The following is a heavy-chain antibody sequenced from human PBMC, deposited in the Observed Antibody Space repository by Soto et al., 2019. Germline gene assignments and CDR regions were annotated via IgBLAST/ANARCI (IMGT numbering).Heavy chain of an antibody. CDR1: GGPFSRYA. J-gene: IGHJ4*02. Sequence: QVQLVQSGAEVKTPGSSVRVSCKASGGPFSRYAVSWVRQAPGQGLEWMGGIIPILPTPHYAQKFQDRVTTTADEATNTAYLEVVSLTSDDTAVYSCSRGGIRKTTTSVHWGQGTQVIVSS. CDR3: SRGGIRKTTTSVH. V-gene: IGHV1-69*01. CDR2: IIPILPTP. D-gene: IGHD3-3*02.